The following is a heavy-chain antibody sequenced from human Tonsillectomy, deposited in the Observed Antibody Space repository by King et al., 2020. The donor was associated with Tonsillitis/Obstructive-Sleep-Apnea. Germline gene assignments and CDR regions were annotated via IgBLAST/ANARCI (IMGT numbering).Heavy chain of an antibody. V-gene: IGHV4-59*08. CDR2: IYYSGST. D-gene: IGHD2-2*01. CDR1: GDSISTYY. Sequence: QLQESGPGLVKPSETLSLTCTVSGDSISTYYWSWIRQPPGKGLQWIWYIYYSGSTDYNPSLKSRVTISVDTSKNRFSLRLRSVTAADTAVYYCARGHRSTFFESWFDPWGQGILVTVSP. CDR3: ARGHRSTFFESWFDP. J-gene: IGHJ5*02.